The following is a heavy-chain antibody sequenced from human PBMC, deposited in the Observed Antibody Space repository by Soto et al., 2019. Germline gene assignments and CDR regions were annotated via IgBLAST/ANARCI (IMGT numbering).Heavy chain of an antibody. V-gene: IGHV3-21*01. CDR3: GRDVDCAGHY. CDR1: GFTFSSYT. CDR2: ISSSSSYI. J-gene: IGHJ4*02. D-gene: IGHD2-21*02. Sequence: EVQLVESGGGLVKPGESLRLSCVASGFTFSSYTMNWVRQAPGKGLEWVSSISSSSSYIYYADSVKGRFTISRDNAKNSLYLQMHSPGAEDTAVYYCGRDVDCAGHYCGQGTLVTVSS.